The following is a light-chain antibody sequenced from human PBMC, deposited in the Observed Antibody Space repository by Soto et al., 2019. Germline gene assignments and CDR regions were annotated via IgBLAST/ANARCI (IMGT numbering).Light chain of an antibody. CDR1: QTIDSW. CDR3: QQANSFPLT. J-gene: IGKJ4*01. CDR2: KAS. Sequence: DIQMTQSPSTLSASVGYRVTITCRASQTIDSWLAWYQQRPGKPPNLLIYKASTLASGVPSRFSGSGSGTDFTLTISSLQPEDFATYYCQQANSFPLTFGGGTKVDI. V-gene: IGKV1-5*03.